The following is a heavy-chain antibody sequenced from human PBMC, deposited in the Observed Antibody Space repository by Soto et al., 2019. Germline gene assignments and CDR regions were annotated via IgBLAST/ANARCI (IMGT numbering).Heavy chain of an antibody. J-gene: IGHJ5*01. V-gene: IGHV1-69*13. CDR3: ARGLLLTFWFDP. D-gene: IGHD3-10*01. CDR2: IIPILGTA. CDR1: RCTFSSYA. Sequence: ASVKVSYKASRCTFSSYAISWVRQAPGQGLEWMGGIIPILGTANYAQKFQGRVTITAGEAKSTAYMELSSLKSGDTAGDYCARGLLLTFWFDPWGQGTPVTVSS.